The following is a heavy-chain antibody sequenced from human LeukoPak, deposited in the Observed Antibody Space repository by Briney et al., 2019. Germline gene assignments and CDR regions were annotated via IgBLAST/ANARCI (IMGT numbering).Heavy chain of an antibody. CDR3: ARGFDWLEYYFDY. Sequence: ASVKVSCKASGFTFTSSAMQWVRQARGQRLEWIGWIVVGSGNTNYAQKFQERVTITRDMSTSTAYMELSSLRSEDTAVYHCARGFDWLEYYFDYWGQGTLVTVSS. CDR2: IVVGSGNT. CDR1: GFTFTSSA. D-gene: IGHD3-9*01. J-gene: IGHJ4*02. V-gene: IGHV1-58*02.